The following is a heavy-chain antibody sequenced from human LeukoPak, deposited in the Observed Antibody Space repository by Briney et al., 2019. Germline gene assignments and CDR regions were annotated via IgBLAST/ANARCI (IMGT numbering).Heavy chain of an antibody. J-gene: IGHJ5*02. CDR1: GLTFSSHW. Sequence: GGSLRLSCAASGLTFSSHWMHWVRQAPGKGLVWVSRITNDGSSTTYADSVKGRFTISRDNAKNMLYLQVNSLRAEDTAVYYCAREELGSSLGFDPWGQGTLVTVFS. V-gene: IGHV3-74*01. CDR3: AREELGSSLGFDP. D-gene: IGHD3-16*01. CDR2: ITNDGSST.